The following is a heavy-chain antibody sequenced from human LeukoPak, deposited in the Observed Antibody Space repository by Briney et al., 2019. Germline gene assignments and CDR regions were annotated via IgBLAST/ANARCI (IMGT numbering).Heavy chain of an antibody. CDR3: ARGGSRMVTYGSLDY. Sequence: GASVKVSCKASGYTFTSYAINWVRQAPGQGFEWVGWINTYNGNTNYAQTLQGRVTMTADISTSTAYMELRSLRSDDTAVYHCARGGSRMVTYGSLDYWGQGSLVTVSS. CDR2: INTYNGNT. J-gene: IGHJ4*02. V-gene: IGHV1-18*01. D-gene: IGHD2-15*01. CDR1: GYTFTSYA.